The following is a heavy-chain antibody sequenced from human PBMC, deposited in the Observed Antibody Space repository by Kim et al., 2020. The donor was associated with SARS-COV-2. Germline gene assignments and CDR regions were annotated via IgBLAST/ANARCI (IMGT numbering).Heavy chain of an antibody. D-gene: IGHD2-2*01. CDR3: ARDPDCSSTSCYLSWRWAAAGYFDY. CDR1: GYTFTGYY. CDR2: INPNSGGT. V-gene: IGHV1-2*02. J-gene: IGHJ4*02. Sequence: ASVKVSCKASGYTFTGYYMHWVRQAPGQGLEWMGWINPNSGGTNYAQKFQGRVTMTRDTSISTAYMELSRLRSDDTAVYYCARDPDCSSTSCYLSWRWAAAGYFDYWGQGTLVTVSS.